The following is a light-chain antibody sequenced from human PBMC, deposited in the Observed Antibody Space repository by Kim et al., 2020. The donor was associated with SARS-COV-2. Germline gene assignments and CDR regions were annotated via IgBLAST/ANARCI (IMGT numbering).Light chain of an antibody. CDR3: QQRSNWPLT. J-gene: IGKJ4*01. V-gene: IGKV3-11*01. CDR1: QSVSRY. Sequence: SPGDRATLSCRASQSVSRYLAWYQQKPGQAPRLLIYDASNRATGIPARFSGSGSGTDFTLTISSLEPEDFAVYYCQQRSNWPLTFGGGTKVDIK. CDR2: DAS.